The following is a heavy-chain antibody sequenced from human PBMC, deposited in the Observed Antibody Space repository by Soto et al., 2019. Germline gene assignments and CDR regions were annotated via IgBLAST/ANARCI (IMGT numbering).Heavy chain of an antibody. D-gene: IGHD6-6*01. V-gene: IGHV3-48*01. J-gene: IGHJ6*03. CDR2: ISSSSSTI. CDR1: GFTFSSYS. Sequence: EVQLVESGGGLVQPGGSLRLSCAASGFTFSSYSMNWVRQAPGKGLEWVSYISSSSSTIYYADSVKGRFTISRDNAKNSLYLQMNSLRAEDTAVYYCARGSLLTARSNYYYYMDVWGKGTTVTVSS. CDR3: ARGSLLTARSNYYYYMDV.